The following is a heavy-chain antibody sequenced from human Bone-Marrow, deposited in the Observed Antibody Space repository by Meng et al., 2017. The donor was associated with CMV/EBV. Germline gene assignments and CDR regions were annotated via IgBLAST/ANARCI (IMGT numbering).Heavy chain of an antibody. V-gene: IGHV1-2*02. CDR3: AREGGGYNARYYIDY. J-gene: IGHJ4*02. CDR1: GYTFTGYY. D-gene: IGHD5-24*01. CDR2: INPNSGGT. Sequence: ASVKVSCKASGYTFTGYYMHWVRQAPGQGLEWMGWINPNSGGTNYAQKFQGRVTMTRDTTISTAYMELSSLRTENTAVYYCAREGGGYNARYYIDYWGQGTLVTVSS.